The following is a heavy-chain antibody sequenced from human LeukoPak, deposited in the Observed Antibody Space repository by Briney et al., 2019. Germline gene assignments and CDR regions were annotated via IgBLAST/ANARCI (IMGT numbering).Heavy chain of an antibody. J-gene: IGHJ3*02. CDR2: IYPGDSDT. D-gene: IGHD6-13*01. Sequence: GESLKISCKGSGYSFTSYWIGWVRQMPGKGLEWMGIIYPGDSDTRYSPSFQGQVTISADKSISTAYLQWSSLKASDTAMYYCARHYSGSWYKPQDAFDIWGQGTMVTVSS. CDR1: GYSFTSYW. CDR3: ARHYSGSWYKPQDAFDI. V-gene: IGHV5-51*01.